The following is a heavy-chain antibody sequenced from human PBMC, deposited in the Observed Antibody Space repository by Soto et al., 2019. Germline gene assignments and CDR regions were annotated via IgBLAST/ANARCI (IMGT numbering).Heavy chain of an antibody. J-gene: IGHJ5*02. D-gene: IGHD2-2*02. CDR3: ARVVSYRSWFDP. Sequence: KPSETLSFTWGVYGGSLSGYCWSWICQPPGKGLEWIGEINHSGSTNYNPSLKSRVTISVDTSKNQFSLKLSSVTAADTAVYYCARVVSYRSWFDPWGQGTLVSVSS. CDR1: GGSLSGYC. CDR2: INHSGST. V-gene: IGHV4-34*01.